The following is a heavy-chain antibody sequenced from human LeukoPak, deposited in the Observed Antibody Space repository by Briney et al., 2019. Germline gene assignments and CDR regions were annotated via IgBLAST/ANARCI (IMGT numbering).Heavy chain of an antibody. CDR3: ARDDGWIQFNF. D-gene: IGHD5-18*01. Sequence: PGGSQRLSCVASGFYYNNYGMNWVRQAPGKGLEWVAGITANSAGRYYADSVQGRFTISRDNSKSTVYLQVNSLRAEDTALYYCARDDGWIQFNFWGQGTLVTVSS. V-gene: IGHV3-23*01. CDR1: GFYYNNYG. J-gene: IGHJ4*02. CDR2: ITANSAGR.